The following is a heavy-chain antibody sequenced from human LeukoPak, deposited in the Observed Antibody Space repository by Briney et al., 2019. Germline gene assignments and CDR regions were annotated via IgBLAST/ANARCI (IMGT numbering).Heavy chain of an antibody. D-gene: IGHD3-22*01. V-gene: IGHV4-39*01. CDR2: IYYSGST. CDR1: GGSISSSSYY. J-gene: IGHJ4*02. CDR3: ARQGLSSGYYYG. Sequence: SETLSLTCTVSGGSISSSSYYWGWIRQPPGQGLEWIGSIYYSGSTYYNPSLKSRVTISVDTSKNQFSLKLSSVTAADTAVYYCARQGLSSGYYYGWGQGTLVTVSS.